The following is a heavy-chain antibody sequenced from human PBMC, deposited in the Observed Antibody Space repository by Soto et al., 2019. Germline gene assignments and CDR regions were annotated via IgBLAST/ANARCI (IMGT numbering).Heavy chain of an antibody. CDR2: ISGLSATT. CDR3: TRGSAARPDY. D-gene: IGHD3-3*01. CDR1: GFKFTSYG. V-gene: IGHV3-48*02. J-gene: IGHJ4*02. Sequence: DVVLVSSGGGFVRPGESLRLSCGVSGFKFTSYGMNWVRQAPGKGLEWLSYISGLSATTHYADSVRGRFTVSRDNDMYLLLLHLDNVRDEDTAVYYCTRGSAARPDYWGQGSLVVVSS.